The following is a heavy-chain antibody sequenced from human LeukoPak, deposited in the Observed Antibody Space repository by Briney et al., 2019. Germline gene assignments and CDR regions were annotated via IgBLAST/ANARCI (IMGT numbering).Heavy chain of an antibody. J-gene: IGHJ5*02. CDR2: INPNSGGT. CDR3: ARRRNWNDNWFDP. V-gene: IGHV1-2*02. Sequence: ASVKVSRKASGYTFTGYYMHWVRQAPGQGLEWMGWINPNSGGTNYAQKFQGRVTMTGDTSISTTYMELSRLRSDDTAVYYCARRRNWNDNWFDPWGQGTLVTVSS. CDR1: GYTFTGYY. D-gene: IGHD1-20*01.